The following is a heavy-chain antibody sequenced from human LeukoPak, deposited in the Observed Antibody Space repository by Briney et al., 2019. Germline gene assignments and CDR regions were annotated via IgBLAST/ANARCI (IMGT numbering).Heavy chain of an antibody. D-gene: IGHD3-10*01. Sequence: ASVKVSCKVSGYTLTKLSMHWVRQAPGKGLEWMGCFDPEDGETIYAQKFQGRVTMTTDTSTDTAYMELSSLRSEDTAVYYCAGVFTMVRGVIIAAFDYGGQGTLVTVSP. V-gene: IGHV1-24*01. CDR2: FDPEDGET. CDR1: GYTLTKLS. CDR3: AGVFTMVRGVIIAAFDY. J-gene: IGHJ4*02.